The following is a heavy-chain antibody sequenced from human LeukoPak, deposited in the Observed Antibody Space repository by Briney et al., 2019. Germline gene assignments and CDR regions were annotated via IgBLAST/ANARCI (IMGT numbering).Heavy chain of an antibody. CDR3: ARDRGWRQTFDY. J-gene: IGHJ4*02. CDR2: ISSDGRGS. V-gene: IGHV3-74*03. Sequence: PGGSLRLSCVASGFTFSSNWMHWVRQEPGKGLVWVSHISSDGRGSSYADSVKGRFTISRDNAKNTLYLQMDSLRAEDTAVYYCARDRGWRQTFDYWGQGTLVTVSS. D-gene: IGHD2-21*02. CDR1: GFTFSSNW.